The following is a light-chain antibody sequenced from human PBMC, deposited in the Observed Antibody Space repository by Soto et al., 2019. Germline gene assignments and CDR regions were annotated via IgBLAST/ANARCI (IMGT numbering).Light chain of an antibody. CDR3: AAWDGSLTGRV. CDR2: SNN. Sequence: QTVVTQPPSASGTPGQGVTISCSGSSSNIGSNYVYWYQQFPGTAPKLLVYSNNQRPSGVPDRFSGSKSGTSASLAISGLRSEDEADYYCAAWDGSLTGRVFGGGTKVTVL. J-gene: IGLJ3*02. CDR1: SSNIGSNY. V-gene: IGLV1-47*02.